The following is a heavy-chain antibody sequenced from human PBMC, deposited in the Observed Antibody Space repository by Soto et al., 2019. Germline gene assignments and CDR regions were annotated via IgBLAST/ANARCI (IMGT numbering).Heavy chain of an antibody. D-gene: IGHD5-12*01. Sequence: EVQLLESGGGLVKPGGSLRLSCVASGFTFGSYAMSWVRQAPGQGLDWVSTISGGDTTQYAESVKGRFTISRDKAKNTLYLQMNTLRVEDTAVYYCVPGWDMATCWTDWGQGTLVTVSS. V-gene: IGHV3-23*01. J-gene: IGHJ4*02. CDR1: GFTFGSYA. CDR3: VPGWDMATCWTD. CDR2: ISGGDTT.